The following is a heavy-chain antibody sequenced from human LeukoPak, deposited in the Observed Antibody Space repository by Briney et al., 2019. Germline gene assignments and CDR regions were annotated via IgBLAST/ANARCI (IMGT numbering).Heavy chain of an antibody. Sequence: GGSLRLSCAASGFTFSSYSMNWVRQAPGKGLEWVSSISSSSSYIYYADSVKGRFTISRDNAKDSLYLQMNSLRAEDTAVYYCARGYGDSPIGDAFDIWGQGTMVTVSS. CDR1: GFTFSSYS. J-gene: IGHJ3*02. CDR2: ISSSSSYI. V-gene: IGHV3-21*01. CDR3: ARGYGDSPIGDAFDI. D-gene: IGHD4-17*01.